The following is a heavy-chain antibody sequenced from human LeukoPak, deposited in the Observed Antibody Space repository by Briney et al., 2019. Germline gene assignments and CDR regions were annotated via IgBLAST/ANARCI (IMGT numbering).Heavy chain of an antibody. CDR3: VKDGGGGDYYDSSGYPTWYFDY. CDR1: GFTFDDYA. CDR2: ISGDGGST. Sequence: PGGSLRLSCAASGFTFDDYAIHWVRQAPGKGLEWVSLISGDGGSTYYADSVKGRFTISSDNSKNSLYLQMNSLTTEDTALYYCVKDGGGGDYYDSSGYPTWYFDYWGQGTLVTVSS. J-gene: IGHJ4*02. D-gene: IGHD3-22*01. V-gene: IGHV3-43*02.